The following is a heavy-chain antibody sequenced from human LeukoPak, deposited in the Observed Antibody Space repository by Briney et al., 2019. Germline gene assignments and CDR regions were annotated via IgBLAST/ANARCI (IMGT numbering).Heavy chain of an antibody. J-gene: IGHJ1*01. Sequence: GGSLRLSCTASGFTFGDYAMSWFRQAPGKGLEWVGFIRSKACGGTTEYAASVKGRFTISRDDSKSIAYLQMNSLKTEDTAVYYCTRDLRSGGSWVYFQHWGQGTLVTVSS. CDR2: IRSKACGGTT. D-gene: IGHD2-15*01. V-gene: IGHV3-49*03. CDR3: TRDLRSGGSWVYFQH. CDR1: GFTFGDYA.